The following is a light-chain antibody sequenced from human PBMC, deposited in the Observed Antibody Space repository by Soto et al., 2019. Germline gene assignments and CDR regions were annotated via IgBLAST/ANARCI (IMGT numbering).Light chain of an antibody. CDR2: RGT. V-gene: IGLV2-23*01. J-gene: IGLJ1*01. CDR1: SXDVGAYDS. CDR3: SSYAGSSTYV. Sequence: QSVLAQPASVSGSPGQSITISCTGTSXDVGAYDSVSWYQQHPHKAPQVIIYRGTQRPSGASNRFSASTSGNAASLTISGLQAEDEADYYCSSYAGSSTYVFGTGTKVTVL.